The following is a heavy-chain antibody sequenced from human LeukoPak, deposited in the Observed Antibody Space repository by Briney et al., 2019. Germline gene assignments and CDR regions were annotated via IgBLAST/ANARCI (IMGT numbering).Heavy chain of an antibody. CDR3: AKDITDYNSWYDY. J-gene: IGHJ4*02. CDR1: GFSFDDYA. D-gene: IGHD6-13*01. V-gene: IGHV3-9*01. CDR2: ISWNSGTI. Sequence: GGSLRLSCAASGFSFDDYAMHWVRQAPGKGLEWVSGISWNSGTIGYADSVKGRFTVSRDNAKNSLYLQMNSLRLEDTALYYCAKDITDYNSWYDYWGQGTLVTVSS.